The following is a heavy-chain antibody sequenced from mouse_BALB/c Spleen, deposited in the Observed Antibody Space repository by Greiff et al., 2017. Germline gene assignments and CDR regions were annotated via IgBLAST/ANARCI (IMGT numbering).Heavy chain of an antibody. D-gene: IGHD1-1*01. CDR3: ARRDGSSLYAMDY. CDR2: IYPGSGNT. V-gene: IGHV1-77*01. J-gene: IGHJ4*01. CDR1: GYTFTDYY. Sequence: VKLQESGAELARPGASVKLSCKASGYTFTDYYINWVKQRTGQGLEWIGEIYPGSGNTYYNEKFKGKATLTADKSSSTAYMQLSSLTSEDSAVYFCARRDGSSLYAMDYWGQGTSVTVSS.